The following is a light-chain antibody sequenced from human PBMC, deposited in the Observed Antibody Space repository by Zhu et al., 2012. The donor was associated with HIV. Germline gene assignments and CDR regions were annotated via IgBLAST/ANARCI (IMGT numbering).Light chain of an antibody. CDR2: GAS. Sequence: EKVMTQSPATLSVSPGERATLSCRASQSVSSNLAWYQQKPGQAPRLLIYGASTRVTGIPARFSGSGSGTEFTLTISSVESEDFAVYYCHQYNYWPPTWTFGQGTNVEIK. CDR1: QSVSSN. V-gene: IGKV3-15*01. CDR3: HQYNYWPPTWT. J-gene: IGKJ1*01.